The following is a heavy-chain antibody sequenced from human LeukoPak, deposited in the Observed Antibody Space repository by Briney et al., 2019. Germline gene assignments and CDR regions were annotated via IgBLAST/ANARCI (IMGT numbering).Heavy chain of an antibody. J-gene: IGHJ6*03. D-gene: IGHD6-19*01. V-gene: IGHV3-30*18. CDR3: AKDGQWLVPSYYYYMDV. CDR1: GFTFSSYW. CDR2: ISYDGSDK. Sequence: GGSLRLSCAASGFTFSSYWMGWVRQAPGKGLEWVAVISYDGSDKYYADSVKGRFTISRDNSKNTLYLKMNSLRAEDTAVYYCAKDGQWLVPSYYYYMDVWGKGTTVTVSS.